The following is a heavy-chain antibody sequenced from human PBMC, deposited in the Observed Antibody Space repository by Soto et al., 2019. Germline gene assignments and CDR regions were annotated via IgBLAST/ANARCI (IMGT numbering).Heavy chain of an antibody. V-gene: IGHV5-51*01. J-gene: IGHJ6*02. CDR3: ARGNGYCSSTSCYVDYYYGMDV. D-gene: IGHD2-2*01. CDR2: IYPGDSDT. CDR1: GYSFTSYW. Sequence: PGESLKISCKGSGYSFTSYWIGWVRQMPGKGLEWMGIIYPGDSDTRYSPSFQGQVTISADKSISTAYLQWSSLKASDTAMYYCARGNGYCSSTSCYVDYYYGMDVWGQGTTVTVSS.